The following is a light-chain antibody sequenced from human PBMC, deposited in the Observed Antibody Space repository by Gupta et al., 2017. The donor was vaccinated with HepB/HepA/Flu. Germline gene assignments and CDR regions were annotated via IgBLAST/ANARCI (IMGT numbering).Light chain of an antibody. Sequence: QSALTQPASVSGSTAQSITISRTGTSSDVGGYNYVSWYQQHPGKVPKLMIYDVSNRPSGVSNRFSGSKSGNTASLTISGLQPEDEATYYCTSYTSSSTLLFGGGTKLTVL. CDR3: TSYTSSSTLL. J-gene: IGLJ2*01. CDR1: SSDVGGYNY. V-gene: IGLV2-14*03. CDR2: DVS.